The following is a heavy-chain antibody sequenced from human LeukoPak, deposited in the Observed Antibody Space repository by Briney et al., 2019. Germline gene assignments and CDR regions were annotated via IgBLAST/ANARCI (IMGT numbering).Heavy chain of an antibody. CDR1: GGSISSSSYY. V-gene: IGHV4-39*07. D-gene: IGHD6-13*01. J-gene: IGHJ5*02. CDR2: IYYSGST. CDR3: ARVIAAAAGTVFWFDP. Sequence: PSETLSLTCTVSGGSISSSSYYWGWIRQPPGKGLEWIGSIYYSGSTYYNPSLKSRVTISVDTSKHQFSLKLSSVTAADTAVYYCARVIAAAAGTVFWFDPWGQGTLVTVSS.